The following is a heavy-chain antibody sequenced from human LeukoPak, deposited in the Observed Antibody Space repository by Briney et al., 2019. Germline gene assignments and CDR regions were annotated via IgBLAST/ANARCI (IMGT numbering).Heavy chain of an antibody. D-gene: IGHD6-13*01. J-gene: IGHJ4*02. CDR2: ISTSGSTT. Sequence: GGSLRLSCAASGFTFSSYSMNWVRQAPGKGLEWVSYISTSGSTTDYADSVKGRFTISRDNAKNSLCLQMNSLRDEDTAVYYCATYRQQLTRDYWGQGTLVTVSS. V-gene: IGHV3-48*02. CDR1: GFTFSSYS. CDR3: ATYRQQLTRDY.